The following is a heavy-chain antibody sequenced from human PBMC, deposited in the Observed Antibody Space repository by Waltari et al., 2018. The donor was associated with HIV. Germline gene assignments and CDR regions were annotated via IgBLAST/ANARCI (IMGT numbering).Heavy chain of an antibody. Sequence: VESGGIPVQPGGSFRLSCTASVFVFGSPWMHWVRQSPGKGLIWVSRIDSDGFVAKYADAVKGRFTISRDNGKNKLFLEMKSLRVEDSGIYYCVKDVTVTHYGVYYSGLDVWGQGTTVTV. CDR2: IDSDGFVA. D-gene: IGHD4-17*01. CDR3: VKDVTVTHYGVYYSGLDV. J-gene: IGHJ6*02. V-gene: IGHV3-74*03. CDR1: VFVFGSPW.